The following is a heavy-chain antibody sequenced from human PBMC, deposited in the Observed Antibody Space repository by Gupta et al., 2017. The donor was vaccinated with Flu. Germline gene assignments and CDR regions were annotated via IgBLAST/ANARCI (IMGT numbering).Heavy chain of an antibody. Sequence: YIYYSGSTYYNPSLKSRVTISVDTSKNQFSLKLSSVTAADTAVYYCARDSVGPYSGYDYGWSYYYYYYGMDVWGQGTTVTVSS. V-gene: IGHV4-31*02. CDR2: IYYSGST. CDR3: ARDSVGPYSGYDYGWSYYYYYYGMDV. J-gene: IGHJ6*02. D-gene: IGHD5-12*01.